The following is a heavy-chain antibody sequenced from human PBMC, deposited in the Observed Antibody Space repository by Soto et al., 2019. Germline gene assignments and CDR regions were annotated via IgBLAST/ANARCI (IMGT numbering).Heavy chain of an antibody. CDR1: GYIFTNFY. D-gene: IGHD6-6*01. Sequence: QVQLVQPGAEVKKPGASVKFSCKASGYIFTNFYIHWVRQAPGQGLEWIGIINPNGGSTNYAQNLQGRVTMTRDTSTSTVYMDLSSLRSEDTAVYYCTRGLASGDYWGQGTLFTVSS. CDR2: INPNGGST. J-gene: IGHJ4*02. CDR3: TRGLASGDY. V-gene: IGHV1-46*03.